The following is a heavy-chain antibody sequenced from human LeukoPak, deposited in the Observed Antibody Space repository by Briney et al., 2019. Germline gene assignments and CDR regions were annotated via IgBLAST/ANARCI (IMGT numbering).Heavy chain of an antibody. V-gene: IGHV3-30*04. CDR3: ARVRQQLVLYFWFDP. D-gene: IGHD6-13*01. J-gene: IGHJ5*02. CDR2: ISYDGSNK. Sequence: GGSLRLSCAASGFTFSSYTMHWVRQAPGKGLEWVAVISYDGSNKYYADSVKGRFTISRDNSKNTLYLQMNSLRAEDTAVYYCARVRQQLVLYFWFDPWGQGTLVTVSS. CDR1: GFTFSSYT.